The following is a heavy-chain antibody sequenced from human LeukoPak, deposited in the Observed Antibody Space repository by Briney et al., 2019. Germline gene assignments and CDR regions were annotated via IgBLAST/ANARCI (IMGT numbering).Heavy chain of an antibody. V-gene: IGHV3-7*03. CDR3: ARKAYGMDV. Sequence: GSLRLSCAASGFTFSNCWMSWVRQAPGKGLEWVANMKPDGSEKYYVDSVKGRFTISRDNAKNSLYLQMNSLRAEDTAVYYCARKAYGMDVWGKGTTVTVSS. CDR1: GFTFSNCW. J-gene: IGHJ6*04. CDR2: MKPDGSEK.